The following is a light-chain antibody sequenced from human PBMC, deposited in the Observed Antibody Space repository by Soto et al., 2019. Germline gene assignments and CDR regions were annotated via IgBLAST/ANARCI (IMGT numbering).Light chain of an antibody. CDR2: DAS. CDR3: QQRSNWPIT. Sequence: EIVLTQSPATLSLSPGEKETLSCRASQSVSRYLAWYQQKPGQAPRLLIYDASNRATGIPARFSGSGSGTDFTLTISRLEPEDFAAYYCQQRSNWPITFGQGTRLEIK. J-gene: IGKJ5*01. V-gene: IGKV3-11*01. CDR1: QSVSRY.